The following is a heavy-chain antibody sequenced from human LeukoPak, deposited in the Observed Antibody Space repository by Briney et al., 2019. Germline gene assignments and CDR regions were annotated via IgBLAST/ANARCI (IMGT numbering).Heavy chain of an antibody. CDR2: INHSGST. CDR3: ARGLYSRSSGRHFDY. J-gene: IGHJ4*02. V-gene: IGHV4-34*01. Sequence: SETLSLTCAVYGGSFSGNYWSWIRQPPGKGLEWIGEINHSGSTNYNPSLKSRVTISVDTSKNQFSLKLSSVTAADTAVYYCARGLYSRSSGRHFDYWGQGTLVTVSS. CDR1: GGSFSGNY. D-gene: IGHD6-19*01.